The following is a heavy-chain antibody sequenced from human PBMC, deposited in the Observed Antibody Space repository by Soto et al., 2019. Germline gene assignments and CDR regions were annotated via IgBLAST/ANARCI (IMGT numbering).Heavy chain of an antibody. J-gene: IGHJ4*02. CDR3: AREEGDGYNFDY. Sequence: ESGGGVVQPGRSLRLSCAASGFTFSSYAMHWVRQAPGKGLEWVAVISYDGSNKYYADSVKGRFTISRDNSKNTLYLQMNSLRAEDTAVYYCAREEGDGYNFDYWGQGTLVTVSS. D-gene: IGHD5-12*01. CDR1: GFTFSSYA. V-gene: IGHV3-30-3*01. CDR2: ISYDGSNK.